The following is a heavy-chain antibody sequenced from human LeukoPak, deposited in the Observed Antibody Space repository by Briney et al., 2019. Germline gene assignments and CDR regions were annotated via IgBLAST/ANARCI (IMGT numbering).Heavy chain of an antibody. CDR3: ARGLRTAYNYIDY. Sequence: GGSLRLSCSASEFFFSDYYMSWIRQAPGKGLEWVSYISTSGSTIYYADSVKGRFTISRDNAKNSLFLQMSSLSAEDTAVYYCARGLRTAYNYIDYWGQGTLVTVSS. J-gene: IGHJ4*02. V-gene: IGHV3-11*04. CDR2: ISTSGSTI. D-gene: IGHD5-24*01. CDR1: EFFFSDYY.